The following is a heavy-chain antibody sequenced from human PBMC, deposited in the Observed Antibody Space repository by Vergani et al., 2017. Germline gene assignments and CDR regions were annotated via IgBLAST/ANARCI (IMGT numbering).Heavy chain of an antibody. V-gene: IGHV3-13*01. CDR2: IGTAGDT. J-gene: IGHJ4*02. CDR1: GFTFSSYD. CDR3: ARVPINDFLFDY. D-gene: IGHD2-2*01. Sequence: EVQLVESGGGLVQPGGSLRLSCAASGFTFSSYDMHWVRQATGKGLEWVSAIGTAGDTYYPGSVKGRFTISRDNSKNTLYLQMNSLRAEDTAVYYCARVPINDFLFDYWGQGTLVTVSS.